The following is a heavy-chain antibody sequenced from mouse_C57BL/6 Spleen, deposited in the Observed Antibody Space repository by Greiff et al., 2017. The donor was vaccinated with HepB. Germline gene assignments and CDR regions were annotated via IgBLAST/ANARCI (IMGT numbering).Heavy chain of an antibody. V-gene: IGHV1-69*01. J-gene: IGHJ2*01. Sequence: QVQLQQSGAELVMPGASVKLSCKASGYTFTSYWMHWVKQRPGQGLEWIGEIDPSDSYTNYNQKFKGKSTLTVDKSSSPAYMQLSSLTSEDSAVYYCARRTVVAKDLDYWGQGTTLTVSS. D-gene: IGHD1-1*01. CDR1: GYTFTSYW. CDR2: IDPSDSYT. CDR3: ARRTVVAKDLDY.